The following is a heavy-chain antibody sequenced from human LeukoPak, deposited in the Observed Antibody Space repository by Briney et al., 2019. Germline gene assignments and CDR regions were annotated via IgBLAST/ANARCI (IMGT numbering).Heavy chain of an antibody. CDR2: ISGSGGST. CDR1: GFTFSSYA. D-gene: IGHD2-2*01. V-gene: IGHV3-23*01. CDR3: AKDRHIVVVPAAGVDY. J-gene: IGHJ4*02. Sequence: GGSLRLSCAASGFTFSSYAMSWVRQAPGKGLEWVSAISGSGGSTYYADSVKGRFTISRDNSKNTLYLQMNSLRAEDTAVYYCAKDRHIVVVPAAGVDYWGQGTLVTVSS.